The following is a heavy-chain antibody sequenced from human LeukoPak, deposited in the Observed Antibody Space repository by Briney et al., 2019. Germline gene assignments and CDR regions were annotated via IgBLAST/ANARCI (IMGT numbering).Heavy chain of an antibody. D-gene: IGHD2-2*02. CDR1: GFMFSRYG. V-gene: IGHV3-48*03. Sequence: PGGSLRLSCAASGFMFSRYGMNWVRQAPGKGLEWVSYISSRGGTTYYADSVKGRFTISRDNSRNTLYLQMNSLRAEDTAVYYCAKAGHPSAYCSSTSCYMGSWGQGTLVTVSS. CDR3: AKAGHPSAYCSSTSCYMGS. J-gene: IGHJ5*02. CDR2: ISSRGGTT.